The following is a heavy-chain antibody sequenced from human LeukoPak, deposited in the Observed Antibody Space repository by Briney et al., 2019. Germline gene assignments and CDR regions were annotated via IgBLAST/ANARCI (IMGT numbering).Heavy chain of an antibody. V-gene: IGHV3-64*01. J-gene: IGHJ6*02. D-gene: IGHD3-3*02. CDR2: ISSNGGST. Sequence: PGGSLRLSCAASGFTFSSYAMHWVRQAPGKGLEYVSAISSNGGSTYYANSVKGRFTISRDNSKNTLSVQMSGLRPEDTAVYYCARGGIQHFALDVWGQGTTVTVSS. CDR3: ARGGIQHFALDV. CDR1: GFTFSSYA.